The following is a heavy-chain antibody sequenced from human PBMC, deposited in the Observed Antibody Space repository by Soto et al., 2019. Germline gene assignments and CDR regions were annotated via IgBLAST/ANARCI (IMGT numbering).Heavy chain of an antibody. CDR2: INPSGGST. Sequence: ASVKVSCKASGYTFTSYYMHWVRQAPGQGLEWMGIINPSGGSTSYAQKFQGRVTMTRDTSTSTVYMELSSLRPEDTAVYYCAREASSYDILTGYPMTTRFDPWGQGTLVTVSS. D-gene: IGHD3-9*01. CDR1: GYTFTSYY. V-gene: IGHV1-46*01. CDR3: AREASSYDILTGYPMTTRFDP. J-gene: IGHJ5*02.